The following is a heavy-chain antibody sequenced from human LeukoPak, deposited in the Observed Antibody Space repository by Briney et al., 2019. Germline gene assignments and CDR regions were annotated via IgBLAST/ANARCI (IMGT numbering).Heavy chain of an antibody. CDR3: ARPPTVTTRGYYFGY. Sequence: GGSLRLSRAASGFTFDDYYMSWIRQAPGKGLEWISYIGGSGTPIYYADSVRGRFTISRDNTKNSLYLQMNSLRAEDTAVYYCARPPTVTTRGYYFGYWGQGTLVTVSS. V-gene: IGHV3-11*04. CDR2: IGGSGTPI. J-gene: IGHJ4*02. D-gene: IGHD4-17*01. CDR1: GFTFDDYY.